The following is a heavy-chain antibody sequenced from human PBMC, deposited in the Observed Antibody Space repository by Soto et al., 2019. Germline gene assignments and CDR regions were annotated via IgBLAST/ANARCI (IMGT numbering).Heavy chain of an antibody. CDR1: GYSFTSYW. CDR3: ARLPYHYESSGYYYASLVWYGMAA. Sequence: GESLTVSCKGSGYSFTSYWIGWVRQMLGKGLEWMGIIYPGDSDTRYSPSFQGQVTISADKSISTAYLQWSSLKASDTAMYYCARLPYHYESSGYYYASLVWYGMAAGGQGPRVPVCS. CDR2: IYPGDSDT. V-gene: IGHV5-51*01. D-gene: IGHD3-22*01. J-gene: IGHJ6*02.